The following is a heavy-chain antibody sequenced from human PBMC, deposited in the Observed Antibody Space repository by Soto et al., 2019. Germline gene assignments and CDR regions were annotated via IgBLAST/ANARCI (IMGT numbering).Heavy chain of an antibody. CDR1: GGSISSYY. J-gene: IGHJ4*02. Sequence: SETLSLTCTVSGGSISSYYWSWIRQPPGKGLEWIGYIYYSGSTNYNPSLKSRVTISVDTSKNQFSLKLSSVTAADTAVYYCARRRRYSSKIDYWGQGTLVTVSS. V-gene: IGHV4-59*08. CDR2: IYYSGST. CDR3: ARRRRYSSKIDY. D-gene: IGHD5-12*01.